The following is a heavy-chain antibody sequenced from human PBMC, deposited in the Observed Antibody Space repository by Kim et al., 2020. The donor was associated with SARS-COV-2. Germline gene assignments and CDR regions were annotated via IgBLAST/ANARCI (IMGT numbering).Heavy chain of an antibody. Sequence: SETLSLTCTVSGGSISSGGYYWSWIRQHPGKGLEWIGYIYYSGSTYYNPSLKSRVTISVDTSKNQFSLKLSSVTAADTAVYYCARATWDYVDYWGQGTLVTVSS. V-gene: IGHV4-31*03. CDR3: ARATWDYVDY. CDR1: GGSISSGGYY. D-gene: IGHD7-27*01. J-gene: IGHJ4*02. CDR2: IYYSGST.